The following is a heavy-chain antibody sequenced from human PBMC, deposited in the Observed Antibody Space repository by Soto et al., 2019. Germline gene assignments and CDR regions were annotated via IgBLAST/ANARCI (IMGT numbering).Heavy chain of an antibody. CDR3: ALHRGAQYSSSWYCFDP. Sequence: ASVKVSCKASGYTFTGYYMHWVRQAPGQGLEWMGWINPNSGGTNYAQKFQGWVSMTRDTSISTAYMELSRLRSDDAAVYSCALHRGAQYSSSWYCFDPWGQGTLVTVSS. V-gene: IGHV1-2*04. CDR1: GYTFTGYY. J-gene: IGHJ5*02. CDR2: INPNSGGT. D-gene: IGHD6-13*01.